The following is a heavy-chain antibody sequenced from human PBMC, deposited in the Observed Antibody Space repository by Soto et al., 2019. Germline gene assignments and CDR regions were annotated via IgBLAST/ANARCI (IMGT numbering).Heavy chain of an antibody. J-gene: IGHJ6*02. Sequence: QVQLVESGGGVVQPGRSLRLSCAASGFTFSSYGMHWVRQAPGKGLEWVAVIWYDGSNKYYADSVKGRFTISRDNSKNTRYLQMNSLRAEDTAVYYCARGQGGMDVWGQGTTVTVSS. CDR1: GFTFSSYG. CDR3: ARGQGGMDV. V-gene: IGHV3-33*01. CDR2: IWYDGSNK.